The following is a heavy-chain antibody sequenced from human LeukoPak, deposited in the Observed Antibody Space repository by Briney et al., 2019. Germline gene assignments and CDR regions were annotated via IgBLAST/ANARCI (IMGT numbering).Heavy chain of an antibody. CDR1: GYTFIGYY. V-gene: IGHV1-2*02. Sequence: ASVKVSCKTSGYTFIGYYLHWVRQAPGQGLEWMGWSNPHTGDRRYAQKFQGRVTLTTDKSSSTAYMELSRLRSDDTAVYFCARDLTWYGWFDPWGQGTLVTVSS. CDR3: ARDLTWYGWFDP. CDR2: SNPHTGDR. J-gene: IGHJ5*02. D-gene: IGHD6-13*01.